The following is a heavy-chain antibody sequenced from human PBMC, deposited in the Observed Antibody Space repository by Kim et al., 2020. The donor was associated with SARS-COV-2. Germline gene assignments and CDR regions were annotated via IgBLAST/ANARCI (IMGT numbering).Heavy chain of an antibody. J-gene: IGHJ4*02. CDR2: IGSSGSTM. CDR1: GFTFSGYS. Sequence: GGSLRLSCAASGFTFSGYSMSWVRQAPGKGLEWISYIGSSGSTMYHADAVQGRFVVSRDNAKTSLYLQMNSLRDEDTAIYYCARVVRGSGTYFYDYCGQG. CDR3: ARVVRGSGTYFYDY. D-gene: IGHD1-26*01. V-gene: IGHV3-48*02.